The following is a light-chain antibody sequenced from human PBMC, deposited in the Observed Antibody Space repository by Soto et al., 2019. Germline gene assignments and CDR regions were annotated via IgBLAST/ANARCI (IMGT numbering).Light chain of an antibody. CDR2: GAS. Sequence: EIVMTQSPATLPVSPGERATLSCRASQSVSSNLAWYQQKPGQAPRLLIYGASTRATGIPARFSGSGSGTEFTLTISSLQSEDFAVYYCQQYNNWPWGTFGQGTRLEI. CDR3: QQYNNWPWGT. V-gene: IGKV3-15*01. J-gene: IGKJ5*01. CDR1: QSVSSN.